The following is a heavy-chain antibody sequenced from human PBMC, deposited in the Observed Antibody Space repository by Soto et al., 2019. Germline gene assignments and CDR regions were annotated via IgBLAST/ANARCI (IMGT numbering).Heavy chain of an antibody. Sequence: SETLSLTCAVYGGSVNGYYWSWIRQPPGKGLEWIGEINHTGGTHYNPSLKSRVTMSVDTSKNQFSLRLSSVTAADTAIYYCATRITVFGLLIPPFDPWGQGTQVTVSS. J-gene: IGHJ5*02. CDR3: ATRITVFGLLIPPFDP. CDR2: INHTGGT. D-gene: IGHD3-3*01. CDR1: GGSVNGYY. V-gene: IGHV4-34*01.